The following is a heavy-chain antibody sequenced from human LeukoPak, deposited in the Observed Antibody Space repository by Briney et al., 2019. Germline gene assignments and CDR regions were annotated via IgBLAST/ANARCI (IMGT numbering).Heavy chain of an antibody. D-gene: IGHD2-15*01. J-gene: IGHJ6*02. CDR1: GFTFSSYA. CDR3: AKGQLVDYGMDV. CDR2: MSYDGGHK. Sequence: GRSLRLSCAASGFTFSSYAMHWVRPAPGKGLEWVAVMSYDGGHKYYADSVKGRFTISRDNSKNTLYLQMNSLRAEDTSVYYCAKGQLVDYGMDVWGQGTTVTVS. V-gene: IGHV3-30*18.